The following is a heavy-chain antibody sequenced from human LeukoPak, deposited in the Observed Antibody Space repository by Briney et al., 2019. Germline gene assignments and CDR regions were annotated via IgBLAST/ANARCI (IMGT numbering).Heavy chain of an antibody. CDR3: AAQCNDDFCYKRDYMDV. D-gene: IGHD2-2*02. J-gene: IGHJ6*03. V-gene: IGHV1-2*02. CDR2: INPNSDGT. CDR1: NNVYTGYF. Sequence: ASVKVSCKTSNNVYTGYFMHWQRQAPGQGLEWIGWINPNSDGTLFARRFQGRVTMTRDTSIGATNMELSRLTSEDTALYYCAAQCNDDFCYKRDYMDVWGKGTMVIVSS.